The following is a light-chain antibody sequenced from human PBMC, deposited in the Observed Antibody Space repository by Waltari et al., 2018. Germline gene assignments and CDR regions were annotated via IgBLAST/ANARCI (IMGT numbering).Light chain of an antibody. Sequence: DIQMTQSPSSLSASFGDRISITCQASQDIRASLNWYQQRPGQAPKLLIYDVSSLESGVPSRFSGSGSGTHFTFTISSLQPEDIATYYCQQSDRVPYTFGQGTKLDI. V-gene: IGKV1-33*01. J-gene: IGKJ2*01. CDR1: QDIRAS. CDR3: QQSDRVPYT. CDR2: DVS.